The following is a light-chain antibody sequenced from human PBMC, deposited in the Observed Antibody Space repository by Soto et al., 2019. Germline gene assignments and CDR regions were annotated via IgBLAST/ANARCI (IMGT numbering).Light chain of an antibody. CDR3: QQYGSSPGT. CDR2: GAS. Sequence: EIVLTQSPATLSLSPGERATLSCRASQSVSNYLAWYQQRRGQAPRLLIFGASIRDTGIPDRFSGSGSGTEFILTISRLEPEDFAVYYCQQYGSSPGTFGQGTKVDIK. J-gene: IGKJ1*01. V-gene: IGKV3-20*01. CDR1: QSVSNY.